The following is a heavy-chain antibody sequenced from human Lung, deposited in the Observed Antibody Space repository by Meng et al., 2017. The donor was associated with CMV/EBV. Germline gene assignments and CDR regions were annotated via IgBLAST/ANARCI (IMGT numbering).Heavy chain of an antibody. Sequence: CVXSGFTFSSYAMHWVRQAPGKGLEWVANIRFDGTNKYHADSVRGRFTISRDNSKNTLYLQMNSLRAEDTAVYYCAKRGDSSGTYAMDVWGQGTTVTVSS. J-gene: IGHJ6*02. CDR3: AKRGDSSGTYAMDV. V-gene: IGHV3-30*02. CDR2: IRFDGTNK. CDR1: GFTFSSYA. D-gene: IGHD3-22*01.